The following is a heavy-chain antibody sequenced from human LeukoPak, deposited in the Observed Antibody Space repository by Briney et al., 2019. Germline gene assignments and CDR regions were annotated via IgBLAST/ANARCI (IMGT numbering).Heavy chain of an antibody. Sequence: PSETLSLTCAVYGGSFSGYYWSWIRQPPGKGLEWIGEINHSGSTNYNPSLKSRVTISVDTSKNQFSLKLSSVTAADTAVYYCARGRYRLLFRRGNWFDPWGQGTLVTVSS. J-gene: IGHJ5*02. D-gene: IGHD2-2*01. CDR1: GGSFSGYY. CDR3: ARGRYRLLFRRGNWFDP. V-gene: IGHV4-34*01. CDR2: INHSGST.